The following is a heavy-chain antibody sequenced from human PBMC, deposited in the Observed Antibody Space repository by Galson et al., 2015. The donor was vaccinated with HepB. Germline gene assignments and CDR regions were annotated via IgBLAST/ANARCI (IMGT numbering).Heavy chain of an antibody. CDR2: INAGNGNT. V-gene: IGHV1-3*01. CDR1: GYTFTSYA. J-gene: IGHJ3*02. CDR3: ARWAPRLRAFDI. Sequence: SVKVSCKASGYTFTSYAMHWVRQAPGQRLEWMGWINAGNGNTKYSQKFQGRVTITRDTSASTAYMELSSLRSEDTAVYYCARWAPRLRAFDIWGQGTMVTVSS.